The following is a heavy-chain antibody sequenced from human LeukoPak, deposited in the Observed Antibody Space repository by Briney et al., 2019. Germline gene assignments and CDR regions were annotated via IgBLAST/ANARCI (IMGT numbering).Heavy chain of an antibody. CDR2: ISSDSSYI. Sequence: GGSLRLSCAASGFTFSTYSVNWVRQAPGKGLEWVSSISSDSSYIYYADSVRGRFTISRDNAKNSLYLQMNSLRAEDTAVYYCAREAREGGYDSSGYDLWGQGTLVTVSS. J-gene: IGHJ4*02. D-gene: IGHD3-22*01. CDR1: GFTFSTYS. V-gene: IGHV3-21*01. CDR3: AREAREGGYDSSGYDL.